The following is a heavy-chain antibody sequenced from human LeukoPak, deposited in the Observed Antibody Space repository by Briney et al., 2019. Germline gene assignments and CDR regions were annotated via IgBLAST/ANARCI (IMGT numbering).Heavy chain of an antibody. CDR1: GGSLSGFY. CDR2: INHSGST. V-gene: IGHV4-34*01. CDR3: ARGTDFGSWYFFDY. Sequence: SETLSLTCAVYGGSLSGFYWSWIRQSPGKGLEWIGEINHSGSTNYNPSLKSRVTISVDTSKNQFSLKLSSVTAADTAVYYCARGTDFGSWYFFDYWGQGTLVTVSS. J-gene: IGHJ4*02. D-gene: IGHD6-13*01.